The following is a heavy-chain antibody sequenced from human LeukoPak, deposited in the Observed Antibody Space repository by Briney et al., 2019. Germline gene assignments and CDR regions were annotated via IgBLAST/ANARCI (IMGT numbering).Heavy chain of an antibody. V-gene: IGHV1-8*01. Sequence: ASVKVSCKASGYTFTSYDINWVRQATGQGLEWMGWMNPNSGNTGYAQKFQGRVTMTRNTSISTAYMELSSLRSEDTAVYHCARGPNKYDGGNSGSAWFDPWGRGTLVTVSS. D-gene: IGHD4-23*01. CDR2: MNPNSGNT. CDR1: GYTFTSYD. CDR3: ARGPNKYDGGNSGSAWFDP. J-gene: IGHJ5*02.